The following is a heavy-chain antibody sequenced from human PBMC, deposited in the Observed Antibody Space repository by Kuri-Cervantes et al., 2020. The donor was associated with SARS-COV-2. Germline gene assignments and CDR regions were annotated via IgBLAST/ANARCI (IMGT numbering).Heavy chain of an antibody. V-gene: IGHV3-66*01. D-gene: IGHD3-22*01. CDR3: ARGHYYDSSATGY. CDR2: IYSGGST. Sequence: GESLKISCAASGFTVSSNYMSWVRQAPGKGLEWVSVIYSGGSTYYADSVKGRFTISRDNAKNSLYLQMNSLRAEDTAVYYCARGHYYDSSATGYWGQGTLVTVSS. CDR1: GFTVSSNY. J-gene: IGHJ4*02.